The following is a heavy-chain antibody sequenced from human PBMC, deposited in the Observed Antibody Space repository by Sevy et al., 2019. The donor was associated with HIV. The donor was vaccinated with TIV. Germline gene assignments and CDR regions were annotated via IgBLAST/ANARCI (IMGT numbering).Heavy chain of an antibody. Sequence: ASVKVSCKVSGCTLTELSMHWVRQAPGKGLEWMGRFDPEDGETIYAQKFQGRVTMTEDPSTDTAYMELSSLRSEDTAVYYCGTTREYYADSSGYIDYWGHGTLVTVSS. CDR2: FDPEDGET. V-gene: IGHV1-24*01. CDR3: GTTREYYADSSGYIDY. CDR1: GCTLTELS. D-gene: IGHD3-22*01. J-gene: IGHJ4*01.